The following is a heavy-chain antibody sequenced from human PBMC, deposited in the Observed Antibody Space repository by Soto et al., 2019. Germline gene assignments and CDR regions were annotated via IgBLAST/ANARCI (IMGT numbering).Heavy chain of an antibody. J-gene: IGHJ4*02. CDR3: ARDPPYFGSAGSYYDHVDY. CDR1: GYTFTSHG. Sequence: ASVKVSCKASGYTFTSHGIRSVRLAPGQALAWMGWISAYNGNTNYAQNFQDRVAMTTDTSTSTAYMDLRSLRSDDTAVYYCARDPPYFGSAGSYYDHVDYWGRGFLVTVSS. V-gene: IGHV1-18*04. D-gene: IGHD3-10*01. CDR2: ISAYNGNT.